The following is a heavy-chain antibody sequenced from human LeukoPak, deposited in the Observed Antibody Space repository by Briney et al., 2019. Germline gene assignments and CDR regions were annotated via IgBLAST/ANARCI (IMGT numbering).Heavy chain of an antibody. CDR3: ASPLYDISTGYVGWFDP. CDR2: IHYSGST. J-gene: IGHJ5*02. D-gene: IGHD3-9*01. V-gene: IGHV4-39*07. CDR1: GGSISSSSYY. Sequence: SETLSLTCTVSGGSISSSSYYWGWIRQPPGKGLEWIGSIHYSGSTYYNPSLKSRVTISIDKSKNQFSLKLSSVTAADTAVYYCASPLYDISTGYVGWFDPWGQGTLVTVSS.